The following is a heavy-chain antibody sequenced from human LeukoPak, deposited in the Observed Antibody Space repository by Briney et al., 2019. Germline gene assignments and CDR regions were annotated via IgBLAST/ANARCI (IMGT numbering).Heavy chain of an antibody. CDR2: IKSKTDGGTT. CDR3: TTDQGAFRYGRNYYGSGSYYNVRD. CDR1: GFTFSNAW. D-gene: IGHD3-10*01. Sequence: KPGGSLRLSCAASGFTFSNAWMSWVRQAPGKGLEWVGRIKSKTDGGTTDYAAPVKGRFTISRDDSKNTLYLQMNSLKTEDTAVYYCTTDQGAFRYGRNYYGSGSYYNVRDWGQGTLVTVSS. V-gene: IGHV3-15*01. J-gene: IGHJ4*02.